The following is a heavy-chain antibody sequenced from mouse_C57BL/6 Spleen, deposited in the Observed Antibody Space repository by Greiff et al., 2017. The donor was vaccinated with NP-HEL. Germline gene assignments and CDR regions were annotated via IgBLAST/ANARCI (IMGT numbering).Heavy chain of an antibody. Sequence: QVQLKQPGAELVMPGASVKLSCKASGYTFTSYWMHWVKQRPGQGLEWIGEIDPSDSYTNYNQKFKGKSTLTVDKSSSTAYMQLSSLTSEDSAVYYCARGPYGNYDYYAMDYWGQGTSVTVSS. D-gene: IGHD2-1*01. CDR1: GYTFTSYW. J-gene: IGHJ4*01. CDR2: IDPSDSYT. V-gene: IGHV1-69*01. CDR3: ARGPYGNYDYYAMDY.